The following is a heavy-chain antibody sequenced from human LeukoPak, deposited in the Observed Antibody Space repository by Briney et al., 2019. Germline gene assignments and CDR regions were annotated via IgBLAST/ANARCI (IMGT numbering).Heavy chain of an antibody. Sequence: SQTLSLTCTVSGGSISSTSYDWYWIRQPAGKGLEWIGHIYTSGSTNYNPSLKSRVTISVDTSKNQFSLKLTSVTAADTAVYYCTKGRGVWGQGTLVTVSS. V-gene: IGHV4-61*09. CDR2: IYTSGST. J-gene: IGHJ4*02. CDR3: TKGRGV. CDR1: GGSISSTSYD. D-gene: IGHD3-10*01.